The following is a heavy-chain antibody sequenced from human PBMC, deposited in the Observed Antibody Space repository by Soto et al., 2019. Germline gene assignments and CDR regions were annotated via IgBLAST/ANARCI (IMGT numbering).Heavy chain of an antibody. D-gene: IGHD3-22*01. Sequence: SETLSLTCAVYAGSFSGYYWSWIRQPPGKGLEWIGEINHSGSTSYNPSLKSRVTISTDTTKNQFSLKQSSVTAAETAVYYCARGLYYYDSSGRDGDYFDYWGQGTLVTVSS. CDR3: ARGLYYYDSSGRDGDYFDY. CDR2: INHSGST. V-gene: IGHV4-34*01. CDR1: AGSFSGYY. J-gene: IGHJ4*02.